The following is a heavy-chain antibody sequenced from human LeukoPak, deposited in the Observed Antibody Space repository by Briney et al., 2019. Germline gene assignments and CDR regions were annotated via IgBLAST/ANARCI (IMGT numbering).Heavy chain of an antibody. V-gene: IGHV4-59*01. Sequence: PSETLSLTCTVSGGSISSYYWSWIRQPPGKGLEWIGYIYYSGSTNYNPSLKSRVTISVDTSKNQFSLKLSSVTAADTAVYYCASTPPDYGDSSWGYFDLWGRGTLVTVSS. CDR2: IYYSGST. J-gene: IGHJ2*01. CDR1: GGSISSYY. D-gene: IGHD4-17*01. CDR3: ASTPPDYGDSSWGYFDL.